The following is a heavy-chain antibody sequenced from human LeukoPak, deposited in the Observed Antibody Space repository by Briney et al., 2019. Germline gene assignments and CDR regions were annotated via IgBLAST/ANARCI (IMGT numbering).Heavy chain of an antibody. D-gene: IGHD2-2*01. CDR2: IYYSGST. V-gene: IGHV4-61*01. Sequence: SETLSLTCTVSGGSVSSGSYYWSWIQQPPGKGLEWIGYIYYSGSTNYNPSLKSRVTISVDTSKNQFSLKLSSVTAAGTAVYYCARVTGYGRSSTSHYYYYYGMDVWGKGTTVTVSS. CDR1: GGSVSSGSYY. J-gene: IGHJ6*04. CDR3: ARVTGYGRSSTSHYYYYYGMDV.